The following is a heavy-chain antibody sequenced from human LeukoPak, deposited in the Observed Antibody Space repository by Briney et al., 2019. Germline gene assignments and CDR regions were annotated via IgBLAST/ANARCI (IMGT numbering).Heavy chain of an antibody. V-gene: IGHV1-2*02. J-gene: IGHJ4*02. CDR2: INPNIGDT. CDR3: VPTNAWDDFFDY. D-gene: IGHD1-26*01. Sequence: ASVKVSCKASGYTFTAYYMHWVRQAPGQGPEWMGWINPNIGDTNYAQEFQGRVTMTRDTSITTAYMELSRLGSGDTAVYYCVPTNAWDDFFDYWGQGTLVTVSS. CDR1: GYTFTAYY.